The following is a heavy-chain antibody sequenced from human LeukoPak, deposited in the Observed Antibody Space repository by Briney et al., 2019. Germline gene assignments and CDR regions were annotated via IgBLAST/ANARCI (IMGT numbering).Heavy chain of an antibody. CDR1: GYTFISYD. CDR3: ARGSNYDSSGYLIDY. CDR2: MNPNSGNT. D-gene: IGHD3-22*01. J-gene: IGHJ4*02. Sequence: ASVKVSCKASGYTFISYDINWVRQATGQGLEWMGWMNPNSGNTDYAQKFQGRVTMTRNTSISTAYMELSSLRSEDTAVYYCARGSNYDSSGYLIDYWGQGTLVTVSS. V-gene: IGHV1-8*01.